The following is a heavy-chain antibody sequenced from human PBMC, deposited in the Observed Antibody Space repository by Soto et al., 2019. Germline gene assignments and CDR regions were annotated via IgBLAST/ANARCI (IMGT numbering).Heavy chain of an antibody. CDR2: INAGNGNT. Sequence: ASVKVSCKASGYTFTSYAMHWVRQAPGQRLEWMGWINAGNGNTKYSQKFQGRVTITRDTSASTAYMELSSLRSEDTAVYYCASGVITFGGVHPDLDYWGQGTLVTVSS. J-gene: IGHJ4*02. V-gene: IGHV1-3*01. D-gene: IGHD3-16*01. CDR3: ASGVITFGGVHPDLDY. CDR1: GYTFTSYA.